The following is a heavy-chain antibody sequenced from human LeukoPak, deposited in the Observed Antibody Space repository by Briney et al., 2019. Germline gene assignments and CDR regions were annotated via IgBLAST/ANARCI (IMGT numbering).Heavy chain of an antibody. CDR1: GFTFSSYS. J-gene: IGHJ5*02. V-gene: IGHV3-48*01. CDR2: ISSSSSTI. D-gene: IGHD3-16*01. Sequence: PGGSLRLSCAASGFTFSSYSMNWVRQAPGKGLEWVSYISSSSSTIYYADSVKGRFTISRDNAKSSLYLQMNSLRAEDTAVYYCARGDWFDPWGQGTLVTVSS. CDR3: ARGDWFDP.